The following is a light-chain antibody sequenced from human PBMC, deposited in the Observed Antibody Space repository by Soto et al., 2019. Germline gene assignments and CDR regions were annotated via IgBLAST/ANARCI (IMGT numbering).Light chain of an antibody. CDR2: GAS. V-gene: IGKV3-15*01. CDR3: QQYNNWPPLT. J-gene: IGKJ4*01. Sequence: EIVMTQSPATLSVSPGERATLSCRASQSVSSNLAWYQQKPGQAPRLLIYGASTRATGIPARFSGSGSGTEFTLIISSLQYEDLAVYYCQQYNNWPPLTFGGGTKVEIK. CDR1: QSVSSN.